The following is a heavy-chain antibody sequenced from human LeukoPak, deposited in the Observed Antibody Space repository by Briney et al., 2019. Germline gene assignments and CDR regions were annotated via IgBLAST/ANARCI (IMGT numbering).Heavy chain of an antibody. D-gene: IGHD6-19*01. CDR2: ISGSGGNT. CDR1: GFTFSSYA. J-gene: IGHJ4*02. V-gene: IGHV3-23*01. Sequence: GSLRLSCAASGFTFSSYAMSWVRQAPGKGLEWVSVISGSGGNTYYADSVKGRFSISRDNSNNTLCLQMNSLRAGDTAVYYCARLYTSGWSYFDYWGQGTLVTVSS. CDR3: ARLYTSGWSYFDY.